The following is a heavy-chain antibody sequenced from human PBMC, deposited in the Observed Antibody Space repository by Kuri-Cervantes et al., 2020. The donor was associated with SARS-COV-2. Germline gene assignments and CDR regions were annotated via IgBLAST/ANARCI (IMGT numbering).Heavy chain of an antibody. CDR3: ARARVRWGVTTMPFDY. V-gene: IGHV1-24*01. D-gene: IGHD4-17*01. J-gene: IGHJ4*02. CDR1: GYTLTELS. Sequence: ASVKVSCKVSGYTLTELSMHWVRQAPGKGLEWMGGFDPEDGETIYAQNFQGRVTMTEDTSTDTAYMELSSLRSDDTAVYYCARARVRWGVTTMPFDYWGQGTLVTVSS. CDR2: FDPEDGET.